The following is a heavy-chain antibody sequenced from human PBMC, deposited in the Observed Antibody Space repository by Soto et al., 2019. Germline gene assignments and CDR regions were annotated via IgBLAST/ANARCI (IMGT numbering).Heavy chain of an antibody. D-gene: IGHD4-17*01. V-gene: IGHV4-30-2*01. CDR2: IYHSGSA. CDR3: ARAHYGDYGYGMDV. Sequence: QLQLQESGSGLVKPSQTLSLTCAVSGGSISSGGYSWTWIRQPPGKGLEWIGYIYHSGSAYYNPSLKSRVTIAVDRSKNQFSLKLSSVTAADTAVYYCARAHYGDYGYGMDVWGQGTTVTVSS. CDR1: GGSISSGGYS. J-gene: IGHJ6*02.